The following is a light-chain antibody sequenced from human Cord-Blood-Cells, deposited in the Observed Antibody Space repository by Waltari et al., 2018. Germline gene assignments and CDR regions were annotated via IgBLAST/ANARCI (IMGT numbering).Light chain of an antibody. V-gene: IGLV2-11*01. CDR1: SSDVGCYNY. CDR2: DVS. Sequence: QSALTPPPPVSGSPAQSVTISCTGTSSDVGCYNYVSWSQQHPGKAPNLMIYDVSKRPSGVPDRFSGSKSGNTASLTISGLQAEDEADYYCCSYAGSYTYVFGTGTKVTVL. CDR3: CSYAGSYTYV. J-gene: IGLJ1*01.